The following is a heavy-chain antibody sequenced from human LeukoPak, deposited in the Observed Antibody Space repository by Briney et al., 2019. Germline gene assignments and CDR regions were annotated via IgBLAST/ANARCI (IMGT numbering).Heavy chain of an antibody. CDR2: TYYRSKWYY. J-gene: IGHJ4*02. D-gene: IGHD5-12*01. Sequence: RSQTLSLTCAISGDSVSSNSVAWNWVRQSPSRGLKWLGRTYYRSKWYYDYAVSVKSRMTINPDTSKNQFSLQLNSVTPEDTAVYYCARGATAHFDYWGQGTLVTVSS. V-gene: IGHV6-1*01. CDR3: ARGATAHFDY. CDR1: GDSVSSNSVA.